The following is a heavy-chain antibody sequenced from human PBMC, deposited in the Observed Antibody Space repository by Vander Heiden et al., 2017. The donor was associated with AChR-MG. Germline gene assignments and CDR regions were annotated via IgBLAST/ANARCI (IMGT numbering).Heavy chain of an antibody. Sequence: EVQLLESGGGLVQPGGSLRLSCAASGFTFSSYAMSWVREAQGKGLGWVSAIRGSGGSTYYADSVKGRFTISRDNSKNTLYLQMNSLRAEDTAVYYCAKDWGYIVVVPAAQHPSQYFQHWGQGTLVTVSS. J-gene: IGHJ1*01. V-gene: IGHV3-23*01. D-gene: IGHD2-2*01. CDR3: AKDWGYIVVVPAAQHPSQYFQH. CDR2: IRGSGGST. CDR1: GFTFSSYA.